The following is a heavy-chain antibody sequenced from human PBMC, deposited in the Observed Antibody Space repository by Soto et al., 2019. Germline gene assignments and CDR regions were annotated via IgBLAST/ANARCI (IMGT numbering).Heavy chain of an antibody. V-gene: IGHV1-69*13. CDR1: GGTFSSYA. D-gene: IGHD3-22*01. Sequence: SVKVSCKASGGTFSSYAISWVRQAPGQGLEWMGGIIPIFGTANYAQKFQGRVTITADESTSTAYMELSSLRSEDTAVYYCARDHLISYYHSTPDAFDIWGQAPMVTVSS. CDR2: IIPIFGTA. J-gene: IGHJ3*02. CDR3: ARDHLISYYHSTPDAFDI.